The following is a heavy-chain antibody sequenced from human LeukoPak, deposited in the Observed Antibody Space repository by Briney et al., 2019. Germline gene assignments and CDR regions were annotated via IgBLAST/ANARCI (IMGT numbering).Heavy chain of an antibody. D-gene: IGHD1-1*01. CDR1: GFTFSTYA. V-gene: IGHV3-23*01. CDR3: AKGRTNDY. Sequence: QPGGSLRLSCAASGFTFSTYAMSWVRQTPEKGLEWVSAISDTGGNTFYADSVKGRFTISRGNSKNTLYLQMNSLRAEDTAIYYCAKGRTNDYWGQGTLVTVSS. CDR2: ISDTGGNT. J-gene: IGHJ4*02.